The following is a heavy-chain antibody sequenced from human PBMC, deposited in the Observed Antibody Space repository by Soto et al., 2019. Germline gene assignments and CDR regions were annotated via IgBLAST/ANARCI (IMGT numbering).Heavy chain of an antibody. CDR3: AHRSLYNGYWNEGWFDP. D-gene: IGHD1-1*01. V-gene: IGHV2-5*02. J-gene: IGHJ5*02. CDR2: IYLDDDK. CDR1: GFSLTTSGVG. Sequence: QITLKESGPTLVEPTQTLTLICTFSGFSLTTSGVGVGWVRQPPGKALEWLAFIYLDDDKRYSPSLNSRLTITKDRSKNPVVLTMTNMDPVETATYYCAHRSLYNGYWNEGWFDPWGQGTLVTVSS.